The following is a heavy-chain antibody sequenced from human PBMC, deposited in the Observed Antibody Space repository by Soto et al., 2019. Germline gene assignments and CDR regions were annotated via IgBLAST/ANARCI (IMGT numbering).Heavy chain of an antibody. J-gene: IGHJ6*02. V-gene: IGHV3-33*01. CDR2: IWYDGSNK. D-gene: IGHD1-26*01. CDR3: ARDLRVGAIVYYGMDV. CDR1: GFTFSSYG. Sequence: PGGSLRLSCAASGFTFSSYGMHWVRQAPGKGLEWVAVIWYDGSNKYYADSVKGRFTISRDNSKNTLYLQMNSLRAEDTAVYYCARDLRVGAIVYYGMDVWGQGTTVTVSS.